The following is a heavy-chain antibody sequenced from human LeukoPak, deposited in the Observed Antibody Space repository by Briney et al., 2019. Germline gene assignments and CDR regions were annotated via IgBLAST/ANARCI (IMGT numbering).Heavy chain of an antibody. Sequence: PGGSLRLSCAASGFTFSRYGMHWVRQAPGKGLEWVAVIWYDGSNKYYADSVKGRFTISRDNSKNTLYLQMNSLRAEDTAVYYCARRSRSDAFDIWGQGTMVTVSS. V-gene: IGHV3-33*01. CDR2: IWYDGSNK. J-gene: IGHJ3*02. D-gene: IGHD6-13*01. CDR1: GFTFSRYG. CDR3: ARRSRSDAFDI.